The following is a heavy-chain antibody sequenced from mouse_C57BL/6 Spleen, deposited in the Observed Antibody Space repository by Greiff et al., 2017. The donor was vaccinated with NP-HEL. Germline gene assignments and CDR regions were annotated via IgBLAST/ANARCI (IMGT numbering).Heavy chain of an antibody. CDR3: VRGALYYYAMDY. CDR1: GFSFNTYA. J-gene: IGHJ4*01. V-gene: IGHV10-1*01. CDR2: IRSKSNNYAT. Sequence: EVKLMESGGGLVQPKGSLKLSCAASGFSFNTYAMNWVRQAPGKGVEWVARIRSKSNNYATYYADSVKDRFTISRDDSESMLYLQMNNLKTEDTAMYYCVRGALYYYAMDYWGQGTSVTVSS.